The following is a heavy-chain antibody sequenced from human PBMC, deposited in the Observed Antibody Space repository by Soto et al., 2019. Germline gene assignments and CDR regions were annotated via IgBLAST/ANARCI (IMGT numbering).Heavy chain of an antibody. J-gene: IGHJ6*02. CDR3: ARGGSSGSTYYGMDV. Sequence: LSCSASGFTFSDYYMSWIRQAPGKGLEWVSYISSSSSYTNYADSVKGRFTISRDNAKNSLYLQMNSLRAEDTAVYYCARGGSSGSTYYGMDVWGQGTTVTVSS. V-gene: IGHV3-11*06. CDR1: GFTFSDYY. D-gene: IGHD6-19*01. CDR2: ISSSSSYT.